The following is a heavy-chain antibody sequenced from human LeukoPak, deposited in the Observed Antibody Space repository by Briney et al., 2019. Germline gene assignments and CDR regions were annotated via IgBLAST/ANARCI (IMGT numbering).Heavy chain of an antibody. CDR1: GFTFSSYS. CDR3: ARDLNRGYYDSSGYLYYYYYGMDV. D-gene: IGHD3-22*01. J-gene: IGHJ6*02. Sequence: GGSLRLSCAASGFTFSSYSMNWVRQAPGKGLEWVSSISSSSSYIYYADSVKGRFTISRDNAKNSLYLQMNSLRAEDTAVYYCARDLNRGYYDSSGYLYYYYYGMDVWGQGTTVTVSS. V-gene: IGHV3-21*01. CDR2: ISSSSSYI.